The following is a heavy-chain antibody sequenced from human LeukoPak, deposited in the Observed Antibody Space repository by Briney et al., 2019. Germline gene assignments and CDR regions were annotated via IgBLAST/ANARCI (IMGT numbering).Heavy chain of an antibody. CDR3: ARAPSEVGGYYPEYFRH. D-gene: IGHD3-22*01. CDR2: IKSDGKT. CDR1: GFTFSRYW. Sequence: GGSLRLSCEASGFTFSRYWMHWVRQAPGKGLVWVSRIKSDGKTNYADSVKGRFTISRDNAKNTVSLQMDSLRAEDTGVYYCARAPSEVGGYYPEYFRHWGQGILVTVSS. J-gene: IGHJ1*01. V-gene: IGHV3-74*01.